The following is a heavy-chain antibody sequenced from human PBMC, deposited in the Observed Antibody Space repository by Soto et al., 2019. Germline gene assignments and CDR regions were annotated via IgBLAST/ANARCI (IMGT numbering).Heavy chain of an antibody. V-gene: IGHV3-30*18. CDR2: ISYDGSNK. D-gene: IGHD5-12*01. J-gene: IGHJ6*02. Sequence: GGSLRLSCAASGFTFSSYGMHWVRQAPGKGLEWVAVISYDGSNKYYADSVKGRLTISRDNSKNTLYLQMNSLRAEDTAVYYCAKDVLNLMVVATKGYYYGMDVWGQGTTVTVSS. CDR1: GFTFSSYG. CDR3: AKDVLNLMVVATKGYYYGMDV.